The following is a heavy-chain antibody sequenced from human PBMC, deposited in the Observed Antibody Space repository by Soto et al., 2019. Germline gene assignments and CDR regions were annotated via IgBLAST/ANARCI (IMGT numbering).Heavy chain of an antibody. V-gene: IGHV4-59*01. CDR3: ARGPAP. J-gene: IGHJ5*02. CDR2: ISYSGST. CDR1: GASISTYY. Sequence: PSETLSLTCTVSGASISTYYWSWIRQPPGKGLEWIGYISYSGSTNYNPSLKSRVTISFDASKNEISLQVRSATAADAAVYYCARGPAPWGQGTLVTVSS.